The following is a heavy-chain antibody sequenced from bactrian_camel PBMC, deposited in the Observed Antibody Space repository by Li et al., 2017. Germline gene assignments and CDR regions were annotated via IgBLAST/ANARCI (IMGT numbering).Heavy chain of an antibody. CDR2: IFTGGPST. CDR3: AADYAPIGCRVGRTPQPDDYNI. D-gene: IGHD5*01. J-gene: IGHJ4*01. Sequence: HVQLVESGGGSVQAGGSLRLSCAASGATFRSNCMGWFRQASGKAREAVATIFTGGPSTYYAASVKGRFTISQDNAKNTVFLQMNALKPEDTAMYYCAADYAPIGCRVGRTPQPDDYNIWGQGTQVTVS. V-gene: IGHV3-3*01. CDR1: GATFRSNC.